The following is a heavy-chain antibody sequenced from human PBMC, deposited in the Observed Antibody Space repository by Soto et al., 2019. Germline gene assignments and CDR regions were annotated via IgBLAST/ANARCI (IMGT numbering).Heavy chain of an antibody. J-gene: IGHJ6*02. V-gene: IGHV5-10-1*01. CDR3: ARQDGSGSFFYYYGMDV. CDR1: GYSFTSYW. Sequence: PGGSLKIACKGSGYSFTSYWISWVRQMPGKGLEWMGRIDPSDSYTNYSPSFQGHVTISADKSISTAYLQWSSLKASDTAMYYCARQDGSGSFFYYYGMDVWGQGTTVTVSS. CDR2: IDPSDSYT. D-gene: IGHD3-10*01.